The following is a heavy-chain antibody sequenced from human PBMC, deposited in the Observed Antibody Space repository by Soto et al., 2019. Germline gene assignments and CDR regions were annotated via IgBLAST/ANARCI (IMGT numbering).Heavy chain of an antibody. J-gene: IGHJ4*02. V-gene: IGHV3-30*18. CDR3: AKDLLAWGGTDLFDY. Sequence: QVQLVESGGGVVQPGRSLRLSCAASGFTFSSYGAHWVRQTPGKGLEWVALISFDGSHKYYADSVKGRFTISRDNSKNTLFLQMNSLRSEDTAVYYCAKDLLAWGGTDLFDYWGQGTLVTVSS. CDR2: ISFDGSHK. D-gene: IGHD3-16*01. CDR1: GFTFSSYG.